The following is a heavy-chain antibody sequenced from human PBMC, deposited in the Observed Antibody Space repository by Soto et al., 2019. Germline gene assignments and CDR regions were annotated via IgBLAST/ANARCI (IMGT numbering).Heavy chain of an antibody. D-gene: IGHD3-3*01. CDR3: ARVPHKYDFWSGYPWAYFDY. V-gene: IGHV4-34*01. J-gene: IGHJ4*02. Sequence: SETLSLTCAVYGGSFSGYYWSWIRQPPGKGLEWIGEINHSGSTNYNPSLKSRVTISVDTSKNQFSLKLSSVTAADTAVYYCARVPHKYDFWSGYPWAYFDYWGQGTLVTVSS. CDR1: GGSFSGYY. CDR2: INHSGST.